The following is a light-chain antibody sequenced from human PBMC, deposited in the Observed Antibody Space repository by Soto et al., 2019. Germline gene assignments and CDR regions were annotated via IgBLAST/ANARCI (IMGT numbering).Light chain of an antibody. Sequence: EIVMTQSPATLSVSPLEIATLSFMASQSVRSNLAWYQQKPGQSPRLLIYGASTRATGIPARFSGSGSGTQFTLTISSLQSEDFAVYYCQQYNNWPPAWTFGQGTKVDIK. CDR1: QSVRSN. J-gene: IGKJ1*01. CDR2: GAS. CDR3: QQYNNWPPAWT. V-gene: IGKV3-15*01.